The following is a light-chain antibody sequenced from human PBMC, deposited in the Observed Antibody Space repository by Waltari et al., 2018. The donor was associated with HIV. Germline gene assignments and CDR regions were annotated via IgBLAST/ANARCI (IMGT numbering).Light chain of an antibody. CDR2: EVS. Sequence: QSALTQPASVSGSPGQSITISCTGTSSDVGDYNYVSCYQQRPGKAPKPMIYEVSHRPSVVSNLFSGSKSGNTASLTIFGRQAEDEADYFCSSYTSSNTLVVFGGGTKLTVL. CDR1: SSDVGDYNY. J-gene: IGLJ2*01. CDR3: SSYTSSNTLVV. V-gene: IGLV2-14*01.